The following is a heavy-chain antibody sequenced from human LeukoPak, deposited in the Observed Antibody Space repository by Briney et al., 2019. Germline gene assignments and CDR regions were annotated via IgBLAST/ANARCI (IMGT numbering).Heavy chain of an antibody. J-gene: IGHJ5*02. V-gene: IGHV4-59*08. D-gene: IGHD2-15*01. Sequence: SETLSLTCTVSGGSISSYYWSWIRQPPGKGLEWIGYIYYSGSTNYNPSLKSRVTISVDTSKNQFSLKLSSVTAADTAVYYCARHVVVVAATSWFDPWSQGTLVTVSS. CDR2: IYYSGST. CDR3: ARHVVVVAATSWFDP. CDR1: GGSISSYY.